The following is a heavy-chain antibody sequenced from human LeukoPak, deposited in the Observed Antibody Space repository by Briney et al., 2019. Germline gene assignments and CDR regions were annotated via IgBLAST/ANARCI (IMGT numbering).Heavy chain of an antibody. CDR2: INPNSGGT. CDR1: GYTFTGYY. CDR3: ASSIVGATTGWFDP. D-gene: IGHD1-26*01. J-gene: IGHJ5*02. Sequence: ASVKLSCKASGYTFTGYYMRWVRQAPGQGLEWMGWINPNSGGTNYAQKFQGRVTMTRDTSISTAYMELSRLRSDDTAVYYCASSIVGATTGWFDPWGQGTLVTVSS. V-gene: IGHV1-2*02.